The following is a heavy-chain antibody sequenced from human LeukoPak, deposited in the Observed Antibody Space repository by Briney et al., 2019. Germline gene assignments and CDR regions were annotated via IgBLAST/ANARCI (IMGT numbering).Heavy chain of an antibody. CDR3: ARGHYYGSGSYVYYYYGMDV. V-gene: IGHV4-34*01. D-gene: IGHD3-10*01. CDR2: INHSGST. Sequence: SETLSLTCAVYGGSFSGYYWSWIRQPPGKGLEWIGEINHSGSTNYNPSLKSRVTISVDTSKNQFSLKLSSVTAVDTAVYYCARGHYYGSGSYVYYYYGMDVWGQGTTVTVSS. J-gene: IGHJ6*02. CDR1: GGSFSGYY.